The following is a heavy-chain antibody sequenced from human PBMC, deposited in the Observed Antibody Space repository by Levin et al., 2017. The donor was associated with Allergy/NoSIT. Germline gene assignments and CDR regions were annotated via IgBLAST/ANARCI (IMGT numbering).Heavy chain of an antibody. CDR3: ARDPIPVAARFDY. D-gene: IGHD6-6*01. J-gene: IGHJ4*02. V-gene: IGHV3-7*01. CDR2: IRQDGGEN. CDR1: GFSFSNFW. Sequence: GGSLRLSCAASGFSFSNFWMSWVRQAPGRGLEWVANIRQDGGENYYVDSVKGRFTISRDNAKNSLYLQMDSLRAEDTAVYYCARDPIPVAARFDYWGQGTLVTVSS.